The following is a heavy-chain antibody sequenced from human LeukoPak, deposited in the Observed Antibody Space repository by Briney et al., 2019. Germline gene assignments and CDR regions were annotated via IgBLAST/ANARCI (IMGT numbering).Heavy chain of an antibody. CDR1: GFTVSSNY. Sequence: GGSLRLSCAASGFTVSSNYMSWVRQDPGKGLEWVSVIYSGGSTYYADSVKGRFTISRDNSKNTLYLQMNSLRAEDTAVYYCARDQGSITIFGVVINSALDYWGQGTLVTVSS. V-gene: IGHV3-66*01. J-gene: IGHJ4*02. CDR3: ARDQGSITIFGVVINSALDY. CDR2: IYSGGST. D-gene: IGHD3-3*01.